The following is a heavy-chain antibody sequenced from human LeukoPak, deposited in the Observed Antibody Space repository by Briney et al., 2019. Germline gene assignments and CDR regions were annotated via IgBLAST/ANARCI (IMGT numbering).Heavy chain of an antibody. Sequence: ASVKVSCKASGGTFSSYAISWVRQAPGQGLEWMGGIIPIFGTANYAQKFQGRVTITADESTSTAYMELSSLRSEDTAVYYCANLIVGATTSAFDIWGQGTMVTVSS. CDR3: ANLIVGATTSAFDI. D-gene: IGHD1-26*01. CDR1: GGTFSSYA. J-gene: IGHJ3*02. CDR2: IIPIFGTA. V-gene: IGHV1-69*13.